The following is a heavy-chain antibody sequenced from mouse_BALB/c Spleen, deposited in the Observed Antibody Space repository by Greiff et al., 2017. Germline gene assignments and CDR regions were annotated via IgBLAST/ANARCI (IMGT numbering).Heavy chain of an antibody. CDR1: GYAFSSSW. CDR2: IYPGDGDT. D-gene: IGHD2-3*01. Sequence: VHLVESGPELVKPGASVKISCKASGYAFSSSWMNWVKQRPGQGLEWIGRIYPGDGDTNYNGKFKGKATLTADKSSSTAYMQLSSLTSVDSAVYFCARWGYDDGYYGFAYWGQGTLVTVSA. V-gene: IGHV1-82*01. J-gene: IGHJ3*01. CDR3: ARWGYDDGYYGFAY.